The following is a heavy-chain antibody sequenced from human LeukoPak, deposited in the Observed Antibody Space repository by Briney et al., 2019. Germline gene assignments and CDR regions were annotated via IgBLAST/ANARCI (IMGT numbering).Heavy chain of an antibody. Sequence: GASVKVSCKVSGYTLTELSMHWVRQAPGKGLEWMGGFDPEDGETIYAQKFQGRVTMTEDTSTDTAYMELSSLRSEDTAVYYCATSHGLSGSFDYWGQGTLVTVSS. V-gene: IGHV1-24*01. D-gene: IGHD1-26*01. J-gene: IGHJ4*02. CDR2: FDPEDGET. CDR1: GYTLTELS. CDR3: ATSHGLSGSFDY.